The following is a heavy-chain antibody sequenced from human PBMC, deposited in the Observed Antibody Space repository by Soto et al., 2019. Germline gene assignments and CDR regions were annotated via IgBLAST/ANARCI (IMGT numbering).Heavy chain of an antibody. V-gene: IGHV4-30-4*01. J-gene: IGHJ6*02. CDR1: GGSISSGDYY. D-gene: IGHD3-9*01. CDR3: ARLPRRYFDWLLEQPGAYGMDV. CDR2: IYYSGST. Sequence: LSLTCTVSGGSISSGDYYWSWIRQPPGKGLEWIGYIYYSGSTYYNPSLKSRVTISVDTSKNQFSLKLSSVTAADTAMYYCARLPRRYFDWLLEQPGAYGMDVWGQGTTVTVSS.